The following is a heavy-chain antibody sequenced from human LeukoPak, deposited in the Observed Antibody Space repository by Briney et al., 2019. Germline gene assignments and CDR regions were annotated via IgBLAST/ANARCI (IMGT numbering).Heavy chain of an antibody. J-gene: IGHJ5*02. D-gene: IGHD6-13*01. CDR2: IIPIFRTA. Sequence: SVNVSCKSSGGTFSSYAISWVRQAPGQGRAWMGGIIPIFRTANYAQTFHGTVTLTTDESTSTAYMELSSLRSEDTAVYYCARDRAAAAGPFAVGNWFDPWGQGNPVTVSS. CDR3: ARDRAAAAGPFAVGNWFDP. V-gene: IGHV1-69*05. CDR1: GGTFSSYA.